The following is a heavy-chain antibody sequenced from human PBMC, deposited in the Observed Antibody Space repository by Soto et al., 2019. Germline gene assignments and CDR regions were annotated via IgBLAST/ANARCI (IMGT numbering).Heavy chain of an antibody. J-gene: IGHJ6*02. CDR1: GGSISSSSYY. Sequence: PSETLSLTCTVSGGSISSSSYYWGWIRQPPGKGLEWIGSIYYSGSTYYNPSLKSRVTISVDTSKNQFSLKLSSVTAADTAVYYCARLEARRGMDVWGQGTTVTVSS. D-gene: IGHD3-3*01. CDR3: ARLEARRGMDV. V-gene: IGHV4-39*01. CDR2: IYYSGST.